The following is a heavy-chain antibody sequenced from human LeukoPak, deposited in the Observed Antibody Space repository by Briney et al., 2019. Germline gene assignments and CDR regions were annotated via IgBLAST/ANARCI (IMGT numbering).Heavy chain of an antibody. CDR3: ARVRRYCSGGSCSYYFDY. Sequence: ASVKVSCKASGYTFTSYDINWVRQAPGQGLEWMGWMNPNSGNTGYAQKFQGRVTITRNTSISTAYMELSSLRSEDTAVYYCARVRRYCSGGSCSYYFDYWGQGTLVTVSS. V-gene: IGHV1-8*03. CDR2: MNPNSGNT. D-gene: IGHD2-15*01. CDR1: GYTFTSYD. J-gene: IGHJ4*02.